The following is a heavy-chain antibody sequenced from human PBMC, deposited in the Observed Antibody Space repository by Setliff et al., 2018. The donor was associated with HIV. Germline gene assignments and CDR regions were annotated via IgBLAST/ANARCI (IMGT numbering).Heavy chain of an antibody. D-gene: IGHD1-26*01. CDR2: IDPNSGST. Sequence: GASVKVSCKASGYTFTGYYIHWVRQAPGQGLEWMGWIDPNSGSTTYAQKFQGRVTMTRDTFTSTVYMDLSSLRSEDTAVYYCARGGHYSGSYLPRDYYMDVWGKGTTVTVSS. CDR1: GYTFTGYY. CDR3: ARGGHYSGSYLPRDYYMDV. J-gene: IGHJ6*03. V-gene: IGHV1-2*02.